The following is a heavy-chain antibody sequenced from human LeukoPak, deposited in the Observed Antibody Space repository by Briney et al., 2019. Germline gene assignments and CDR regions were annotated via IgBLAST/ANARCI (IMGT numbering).Heavy chain of an antibody. CDR3: ARGSGIALDY. CDR2: INHSGST. D-gene: IGHD2-15*01. CDR1: GGSFSGYY. Sequence: SETLSLTCAVYGGSFSGYYWSWIRQPPGKGLEWIGEINHSGSTNYNPSLKSRVTISVDTSKNQFSLKLSSVTAADTAVYYCARGSGIALDYWGQGTLVTVSS. J-gene: IGHJ4*02. V-gene: IGHV4-34*01.